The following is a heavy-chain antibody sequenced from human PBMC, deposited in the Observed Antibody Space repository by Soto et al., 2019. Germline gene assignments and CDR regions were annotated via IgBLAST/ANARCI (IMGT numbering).Heavy chain of an antibody. CDR2: ISSSSNNI. J-gene: IGHJ4*02. CDR1: GFTLSSSS. Sequence: GGSLRLSCAASGFTLSSSSLSWVRQAPGKGLEWVSSISSSSNNIYYADSVKGRFIISRDNAKNLLHLQMNSLRAEDTAVYYCAKDVYYDSSIDYWGQGTLVTVSS. V-gene: IGHV3-21*01. D-gene: IGHD3-22*01. CDR3: AKDVYYDSSIDY.